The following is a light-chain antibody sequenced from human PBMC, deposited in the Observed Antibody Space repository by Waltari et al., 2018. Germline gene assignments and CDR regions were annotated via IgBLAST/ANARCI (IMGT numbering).Light chain of an antibody. J-gene: IGKJ5*01. Sequence: DIQMTQSPPALSASVGDTVTITCRASQGISNYLAWFQQKPGSVPKPLLYGASSLQSGVPSKFSGSGSGTDFALTISGLLPEDVATYYCQQYSTYPITFGQGTRLDIK. CDR2: GAS. V-gene: IGKV1-16*02. CDR1: QGISNY. CDR3: QQYSTYPIT.